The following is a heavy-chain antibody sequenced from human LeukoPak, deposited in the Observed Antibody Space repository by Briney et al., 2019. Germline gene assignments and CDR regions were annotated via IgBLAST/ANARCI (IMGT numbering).Heavy chain of an antibody. V-gene: IGHV4-38-2*02. J-gene: IGHJ5*02. D-gene: IGHD6-19*01. Sequence: SETLSLTCTVSGYSISSGYYWGWIRQPPGKGLEWIGSIYHSGSTYYNPSLKSRVTISVDTSKNQFSLKLSSVTAADTAVYYCARAIEGIAVAGRWFDPWGQGTLVTVSS. CDR2: IYHSGST. CDR3: ARAIEGIAVAGRWFDP. CDR1: GYSISSGYY.